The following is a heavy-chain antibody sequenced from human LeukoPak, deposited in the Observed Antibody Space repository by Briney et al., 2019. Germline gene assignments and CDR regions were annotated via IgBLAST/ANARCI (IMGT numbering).Heavy chain of an antibody. CDR3: ARDLDYYGSGSYVGFSGYYYMDV. Sequence: ASVTVSCKASGYTFTSYYMHWVRQAPGQGLEWMGIINPSGGSTSYAQKFQGRVTITRDMSTSTVYMELSSLRSEDTAVYYCARDLDYYGSGSYVGFSGYYYMDVWGKGTTVTVSS. D-gene: IGHD3-10*01. J-gene: IGHJ6*03. CDR1: GYTFTSYY. V-gene: IGHV1-46*01. CDR2: INPSGGST.